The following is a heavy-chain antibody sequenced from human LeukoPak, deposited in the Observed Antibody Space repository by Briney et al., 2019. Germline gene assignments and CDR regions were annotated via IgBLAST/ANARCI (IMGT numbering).Heavy chain of an antibody. J-gene: IGHJ6*02. CDR3: ARGKIGYSYGHPPSGYYYGMDV. Sequence: PSETLSLTCAVYGGSFSGYYWSWIRQPPGKGLEWIGEINHSGSTNYNPSLKGRVTISVDTSKNQSSLKLSSVTAADTAVYYCARGKIGYSYGHPPSGYYYGMDVWGQGTTVTVSS. CDR1: GGSFSGYY. D-gene: IGHD5-18*01. V-gene: IGHV4-34*01. CDR2: INHSGST.